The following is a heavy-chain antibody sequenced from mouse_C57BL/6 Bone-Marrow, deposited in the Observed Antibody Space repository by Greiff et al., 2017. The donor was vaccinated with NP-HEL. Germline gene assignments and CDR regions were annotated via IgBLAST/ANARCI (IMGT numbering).Heavy chain of an antibody. J-gene: IGHJ3*01. D-gene: IGHD3-2*02. CDR3: ARSDSSGPFAY. Sequence: VQLQQPGAELVKPGASVKLSCKASGYTFTSYWMHWVKQRPGRGLEWIGRIDPNSGSTNYNEKFKGKATFTADTSSNTAYMQLSSLTTEDSAIYYCARSDSSGPFAYWGQGTLVTVSA. CDR1: GYTFTSYW. V-gene: IGHV1-62-3*01. CDR2: IDPNSGST.